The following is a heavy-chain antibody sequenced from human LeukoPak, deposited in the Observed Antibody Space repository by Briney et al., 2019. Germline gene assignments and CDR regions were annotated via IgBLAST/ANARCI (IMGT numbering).Heavy chain of an antibody. J-gene: IGHJ3*02. CDR1: GFTFDDYA. CDR2: ISWNSGSI. D-gene: IGHD5-12*01. V-gene: IGHV3-9*01. CDR3: AKVLGGYDYAFDI. Sequence: TGGSLRLSFAASGFTFDDYAMHWVRQAPGKGLEWVSGISWNSGSIGYADSVKGRFTISRDNAKNSLYLQMNSLRAEDTALYYCAKVLGGYDYAFDIWGQGTMVTVSS.